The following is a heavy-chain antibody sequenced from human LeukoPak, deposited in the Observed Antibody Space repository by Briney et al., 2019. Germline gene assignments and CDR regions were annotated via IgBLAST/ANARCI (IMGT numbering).Heavy chain of an antibody. CDR1: GFTFSSYS. J-gene: IGHJ6*03. D-gene: IGHD6-13*01. Sequence: GGSLRLSCAASGFTFSSYSMNWVRQAPGKGLEWVSYISSSSSTIYYADSVKGRFTISRDNAKNSLYLQMNSLRAEDTAVYYCARAGIAAAGRPYYYYYYMDVWGKGTTVTVSS. CDR3: ARAGIAAAGRPYYYYYYMDV. V-gene: IGHV3-48*01. CDR2: ISSSSSTI.